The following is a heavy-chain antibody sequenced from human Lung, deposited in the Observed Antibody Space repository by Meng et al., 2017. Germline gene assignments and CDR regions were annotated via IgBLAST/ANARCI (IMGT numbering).Heavy chain of an antibody. D-gene: IGHD6-19*01. CDR3: AKKSSYSSGWYAL. V-gene: IGHV3-23*01. Sequence: LTCAASGFTFSSYAMSWVRQAPGKGLEWVSAISGSGGSTYYADSVKGRFTISRDNSKNTLYLQMNSLRAEDTAVYYCAKKSSYSSGWYALWGQGTLVTVSS. J-gene: IGHJ4*02. CDR2: ISGSGGST. CDR1: GFTFSSYA.